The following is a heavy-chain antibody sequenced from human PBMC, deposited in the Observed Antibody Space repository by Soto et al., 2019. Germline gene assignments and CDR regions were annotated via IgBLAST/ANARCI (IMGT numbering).Heavy chain of an antibody. Sequence: ASVKVSCKASGGTFSSYTISWVRQAPGQGLEWMGWINPNSGGTNYAQKFQGRVTMTRDTSISTAYMELSRLRSDDTAVYYCARAVHGQVAFDIWGQGTMVTVSS. V-gene: IGHV1-2*02. CDR1: GGTFSSYT. CDR3: ARAVHGQVAFDI. CDR2: INPNSGGT. J-gene: IGHJ3*02.